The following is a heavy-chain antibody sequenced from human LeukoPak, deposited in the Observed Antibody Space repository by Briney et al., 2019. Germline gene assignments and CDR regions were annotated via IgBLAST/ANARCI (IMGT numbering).Heavy chain of an antibody. D-gene: IGHD3-10*01. CDR2: ISAYNGNT. Sequence: ASVKVSCKASGYTFTSYGISWVRQAPGQGLEWMGWISAYNGNTNYAQKLQGRVTMTTDTSTSTAYMELRSLRSDDTAVYYCARDPAYYYGSGSYQDYWGQGTLVTVSS. V-gene: IGHV1-18*01. CDR1: GYTFTSYG. J-gene: IGHJ4*02. CDR3: ARDPAYYYGSGSYQDY.